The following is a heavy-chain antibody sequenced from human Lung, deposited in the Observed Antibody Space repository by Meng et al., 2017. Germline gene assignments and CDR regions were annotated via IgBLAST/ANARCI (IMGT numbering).Heavy chain of an antibody. J-gene: IGHJ4*02. Sequence: EVQLLESGGDLVQPGGSLRLSCAASGFTFSGYAMTWVRQAPGKGLEWVSSVSGSDDIAYYGDSVKGRVTISRDNSKNTLYLQMNSLRAEDTAVYFCAKDLGASSSYYFDYWGQGTLVTVSS. CDR2: VSGSDDIA. CDR3: AKDLGASSSYYFDY. CDR1: GFTFSGYA. D-gene: IGHD6-6*01. V-gene: IGHV3-23*01.